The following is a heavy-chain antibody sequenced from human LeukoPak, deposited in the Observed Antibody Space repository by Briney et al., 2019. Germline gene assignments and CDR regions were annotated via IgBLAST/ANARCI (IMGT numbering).Heavy chain of an antibody. CDR2: IIGSVGRP. CDR3: ARHPEHGYCSSTSCHGSYFDY. Sequence: GGSLRLSCAASGFTFSSCAMSWVRQAPGKGLEWVSPIIGSVGRPYYSDSVKGRFTISRDNSKNTLYLHMNSLRAEDTAVYYCARHPEHGYCSSTSCHGSYFDYWGQGTLVTVSS. J-gene: IGHJ4*02. CDR1: GFTFSSCA. V-gene: IGHV3-23*01. D-gene: IGHD2-2*01.